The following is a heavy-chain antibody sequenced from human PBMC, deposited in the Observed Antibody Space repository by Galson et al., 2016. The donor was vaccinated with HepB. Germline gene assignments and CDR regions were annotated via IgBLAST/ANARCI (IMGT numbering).Heavy chain of an antibody. CDR3: AKDYYGSGSWNDY. Sequence: SVKVSCKASGYTFTSYYIHWVRQAPGQGLEWMGWINPNSGGTNYAQKFQGRVTMTRDTSISTAYMELSRLRSDDAAVYYCAKDYYGSGSWNDYWGQGTLVTVSS. J-gene: IGHJ4*02. V-gene: IGHV1-2*02. CDR1: GYTFTSYY. D-gene: IGHD3-10*01. CDR2: INPNSGGT.